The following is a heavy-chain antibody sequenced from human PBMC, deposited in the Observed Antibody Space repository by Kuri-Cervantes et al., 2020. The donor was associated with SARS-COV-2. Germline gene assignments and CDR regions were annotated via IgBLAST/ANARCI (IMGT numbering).Heavy chain of an antibody. J-gene: IGHJ4*02. V-gene: IGHV3-11*04. CDR2: ISSTGITM. Sequence: GESLKISCTASGFTFSDYYMNWLRQAPGKGLEWVSYISSTGITMNYADSVKGRFTISRDNAKNSLYLQMNSLRAEHTAMYYCTRDTRSWFRYDYWGQGALVTVSS. D-gene: IGHD6-13*01. CDR3: TRDTRSWFRYDY. CDR1: GFTFSDYY.